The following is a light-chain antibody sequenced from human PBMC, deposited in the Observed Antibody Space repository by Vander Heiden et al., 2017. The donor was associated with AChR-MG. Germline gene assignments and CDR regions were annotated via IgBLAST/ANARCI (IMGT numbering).Light chain of an antibody. J-gene: IGLJ3*02. CDR1: RSNFGAGYD. CDR3: QSYDRSLYWV. CDR2: GNN. V-gene: IGLV1-40*02. Sequence: QSDLTQPPSVSGAPGQRVTISCTGRRSNFGAGYDLHWYQLLPGTAPKLLIYGNNNRPSGVPDRFSGSKSGTSASLAITGLQAEDEADYYCQSYDRSLYWVFGGGTKLTVL.